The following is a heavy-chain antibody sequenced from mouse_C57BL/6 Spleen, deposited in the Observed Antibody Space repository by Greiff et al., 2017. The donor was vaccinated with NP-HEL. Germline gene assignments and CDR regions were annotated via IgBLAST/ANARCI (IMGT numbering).Heavy chain of an antibody. CDR1: GYTFTSYW. D-gene: IGHD3-2*02. CDR3: ARRGQGELRIQGFAY. J-gene: IGHJ3*01. CDR2: IDPSDSYT. Sequence: QVQLQQPGAELVMPGASVKLSCKASGYTFTSYWMHWVKQRPGQGLEWIGEIDPSDSYTNYNQKFKGKSTLTVDKSSSTAYMQLSSLTSEDSAVYYCARRGQGELRIQGFAYWGKGTLVTVSA. V-gene: IGHV1-69*01.